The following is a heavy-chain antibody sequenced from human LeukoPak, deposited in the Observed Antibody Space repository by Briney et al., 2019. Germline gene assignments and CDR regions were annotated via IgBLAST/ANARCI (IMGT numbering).Heavy chain of an antibody. V-gene: IGHV3-43*02. CDR3: AKDILAYCGGDCRIFDY. Sequence: GGSLRLSCAASGFTFSSYAMSWVRQAPGKGLEWVSLISGSGGSTYYADSVKGRFTISRDNSKNSLYLQMNSLRTEDTALYYCAKDILAYCGGDCRIFDYWGQGTLVTVSS. D-gene: IGHD2-21*02. CDR1: GFTFSSYA. J-gene: IGHJ4*02. CDR2: ISGSGGST.